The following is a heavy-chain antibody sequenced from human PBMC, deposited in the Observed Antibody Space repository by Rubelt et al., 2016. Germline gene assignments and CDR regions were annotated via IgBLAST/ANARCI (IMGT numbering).Heavy chain of an antibody. V-gene: IGHV3-33*08. J-gene: IGHJ5*02. Sequence: VHLLESGGGLVQPGGSLRLSCAASGFTFSSYAMSWVRQAPGKGLEWVALIWPDGSKKHYAESVKGRFTISRDNSENTLYLEMNSLRAEDTAVFYCARETHGDYAFDHWGQGILVTVSP. CDR1: GFTFSSYA. CDR2: IWPDGSKK. CDR3: ARETHGDYAFDH. D-gene: IGHD4-17*01.